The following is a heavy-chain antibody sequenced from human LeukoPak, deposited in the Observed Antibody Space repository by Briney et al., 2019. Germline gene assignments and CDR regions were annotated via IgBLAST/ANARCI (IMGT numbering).Heavy chain of an antibody. CDR2: ISAYRGDT. V-gene: IGHV1-18*01. CDR1: GYTFTSHG. Sequence: GASVKVSCKTAGYTFTSHGISWVRQAPGQGLEWMGWISAYRGDTKFAQKFQGRVTMTTETSTNTAYMELRSLRFDDTAVYYCARDKRYAFDNWGQGTLVSVSS. J-gene: IGHJ4*02. D-gene: IGHD3-9*01. CDR3: ARDKRYAFDN.